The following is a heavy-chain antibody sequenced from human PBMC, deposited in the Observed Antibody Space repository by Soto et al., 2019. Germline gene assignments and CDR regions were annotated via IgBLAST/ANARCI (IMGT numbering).Heavy chain of an antibody. CDR3: ATSIRLDF. J-gene: IGHJ4*02. Sequence: GGSLRLSCEVSGYTITDHYMTWIRQVPGKGLEWVSYISSDSVYTNYADSVRGRFTISRDNAKNSLYLELSSLRAEDTAVYHCATSIRLDFWGQGTQVTVSS. V-gene: IGHV3-11*06. CDR2: ISSDSVYT. CDR1: GYTITDHY. D-gene: IGHD3-16*01.